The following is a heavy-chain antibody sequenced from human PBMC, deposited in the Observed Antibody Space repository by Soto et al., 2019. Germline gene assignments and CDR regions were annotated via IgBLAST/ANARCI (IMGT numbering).Heavy chain of an antibody. CDR1: GYTFTSYA. CDR2: INAGNGNT. CDR3: ASSFRVNSSGWPQLDY. V-gene: IGHV1-3*01. J-gene: IGHJ4*02. D-gene: IGHD6-19*01. Sequence: ASVKVSCKASGYTFTSYAMHWVRQAPGQRLEWMGWINAGNGNTKYSQKFQGRVTITRDTSASTAYMELSSLRSEDTAVYYCASSFRVNSSGWPQLDYWGQGTLVTGSA.